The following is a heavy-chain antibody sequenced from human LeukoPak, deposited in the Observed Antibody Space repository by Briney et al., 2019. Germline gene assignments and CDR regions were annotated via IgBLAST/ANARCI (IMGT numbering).Heavy chain of an antibody. Sequence: PSETLSLTCTVSGGSISSGSYYWSWIRQPAGKGLEWIGRIYTSGSTNYNPSLKSRVTISVDTSKNQFSLKLSSVTAADTAVYYCARDRMATLWYYYMDVWGKGTTVTASS. CDR3: ARDRMATLWYYYMDV. D-gene: IGHD5-24*01. V-gene: IGHV4-61*02. CDR1: GGSISSGSYY. CDR2: IYTSGST. J-gene: IGHJ6*03.